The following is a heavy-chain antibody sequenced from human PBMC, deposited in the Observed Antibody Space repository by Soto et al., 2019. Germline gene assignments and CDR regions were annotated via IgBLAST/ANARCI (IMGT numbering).Heavy chain of an antibody. CDR1: GYIFINYA. Sequence: ASVKVSCKASGYIFINYAIHWVRQAPGQRLEWMGWINAGKGDTIYSQKFQDRITINRDISASTAYMELGRLRPEDMAVYYCARSPMNRGVIGAFDPWG. D-gene: IGHD3-10*01. V-gene: IGHV1-3*01. CDR3: ARSPMNRGVIGAFDP. CDR2: INAGKGDT. J-gene: IGHJ5*02.